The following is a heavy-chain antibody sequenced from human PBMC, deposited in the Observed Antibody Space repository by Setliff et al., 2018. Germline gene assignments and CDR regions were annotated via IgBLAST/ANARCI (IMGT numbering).Heavy chain of an antibody. CDR1: GFTFSDYE. J-gene: IGHJ4*02. V-gene: IGHV3-48*03. Sequence: GSLRLSCEVSGFTFSDYEMNWVRQAPGKGLEWVSYISTSGSTIYYAVSVKGRFTISRDNAENSLYLQMNSLRAEDTAIYYCACPDILTGLYDYWGQGTLVTVSS. CDR3: ACPDILTGLYDY. CDR2: ISTSGSTI. D-gene: IGHD3-9*01.